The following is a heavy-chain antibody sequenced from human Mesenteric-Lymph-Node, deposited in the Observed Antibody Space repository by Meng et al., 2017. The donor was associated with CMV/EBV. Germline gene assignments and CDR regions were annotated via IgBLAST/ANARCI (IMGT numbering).Heavy chain of an antibody. J-gene: IGHJ4*02. CDR3: ARGKKGRGKWVDIVVVVGLDY. CDR2: INPNSGGT. Sequence: ASVKVSCKASGYTFTGYYMHWVRQAPGQGLEWMGWINPNSGGTNYAQKFQGRATMTRDTSISTAYMELSRLRSDDTAVYYCARGKKGRGKWVDIVVVVGLDYWGQGTLVTVSS. D-gene: IGHD2-2*03. CDR1: GYTFTGYY. V-gene: IGHV1-2*02.